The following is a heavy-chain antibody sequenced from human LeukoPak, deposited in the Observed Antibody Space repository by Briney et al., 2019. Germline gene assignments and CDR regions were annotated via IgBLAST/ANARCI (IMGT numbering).Heavy chain of an antibody. J-gene: IGHJ5*02. V-gene: IGHV3-23*01. CDR2: ISAGGDST. D-gene: IGHD2-15*01. CDR1: GFTFSNYA. Sequence: GGSLRLSCAASGFTFSNYAMVWVRQAPGKGLEWVSAISAGGDSTYYTDSVKGRFTISRNNSKNTLYLQMNNLRAEDTAVYYCAKEATGGPYNWLDPWGQGTLVTVSS. CDR3: AKEATGGPYNWLDP.